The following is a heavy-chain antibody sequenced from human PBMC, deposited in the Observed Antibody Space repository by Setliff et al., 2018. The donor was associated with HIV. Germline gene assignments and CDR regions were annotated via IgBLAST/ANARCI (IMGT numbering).Heavy chain of an antibody. CDR2: IYYSGST. Sequence: SETLSLTCTVSGGSISSTVYYWGRIRQPPGKGLEWIGSIYYSGSTYYNPSLESRITISMDTSKNQFSLKLRSVTAADTAMYYCARDAVRSKDWFDPWGPGILVTVSS. V-gene: IGHV4-39*02. D-gene: IGHD4-17*01. CDR1: GGSISSTVYY. J-gene: IGHJ5*02. CDR3: ARDAVRSKDWFDP.